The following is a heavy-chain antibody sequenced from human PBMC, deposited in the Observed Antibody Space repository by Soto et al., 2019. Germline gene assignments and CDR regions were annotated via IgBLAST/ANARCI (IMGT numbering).Heavy chain of an antibody. Sequence: EVQLVESGGGLVQPGGSQRLSCAASGFTFSDHYMDWVRQAPGKGLEWVGRIRNKANSYTTDYAASVKGRFTISRDESKDSLYLQMNCLKTEDTAIYYCARDSGKGAYFDYWGHGTLATVSS. V-gene: IGHV3-72*01. D-gene: IGHD1-26*01. CDR3: ARDSGKGAYFDY. J-gene: IGHJ4*01. CDR2: IRNKANSYTT. CDR1: GFTFSDHY.